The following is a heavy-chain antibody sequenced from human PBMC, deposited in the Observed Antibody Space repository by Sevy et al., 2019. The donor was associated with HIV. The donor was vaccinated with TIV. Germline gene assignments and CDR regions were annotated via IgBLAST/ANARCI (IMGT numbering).Heavy chain of an antibody. Sequence: GSLRLSCGASGFPFSTYALHWVRQAPGKGLEWVAVISYDGSNKYYADSVKGRFTISRDSSKNTLYLQMNSLTTEDTAVYYCARDLRSNYNNYFDPWGQGTLVTVSS. J-gene: IGHJ5*02. CDR2: ISYDGSNK. V-gene: IGHV3-30-3*01. CDR1: GFPFSTYA. D-gene: IGHD4-4*01. CDR3: ARDLRSNYNNYFDP.